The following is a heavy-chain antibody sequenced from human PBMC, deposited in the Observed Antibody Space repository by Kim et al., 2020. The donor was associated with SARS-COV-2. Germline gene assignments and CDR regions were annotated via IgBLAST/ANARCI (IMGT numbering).Heavy chain of an antibody. CDR3: ARMGKYGAYDFGRLY. CDR2: ISSSGSTI. Sequence: GGSLRLSCAASGFTFSDYYMSWIRQAPGKGLEWVSYISSSGSTIYYADSVKGRFTISRDNAKNSLYLQMISLRAEDTAVYYCARMGKYGAYDFGRLYWGQGTLVTVSS. D-gene: IGHD5-12*01. CDR1: GFTFSDYY. V-gene: IGHV3-11*04. J-gene: IGHJ4*02.